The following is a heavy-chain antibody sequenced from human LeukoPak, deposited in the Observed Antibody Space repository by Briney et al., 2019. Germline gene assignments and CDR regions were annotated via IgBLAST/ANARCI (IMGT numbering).Heavy chain of an antibody. CDR1: GYIFTSYW. Sequence: GESLKISCKGSGYIFTSYWIAWVRQMPGKGLEWMGIVYFSDSTTRYSPSFQGQVTLSADKSISTAYLQWSSLRASDTAMYYCATYRPGAPLDYWGQGTLVTVSS. D-gene: IGHD1-26*01. J-gene: IGHJ4*02. V-gene: IGHV5-51*01. CDR3: ATYRPGAPLDY. CDR2: VYFSDSTT.